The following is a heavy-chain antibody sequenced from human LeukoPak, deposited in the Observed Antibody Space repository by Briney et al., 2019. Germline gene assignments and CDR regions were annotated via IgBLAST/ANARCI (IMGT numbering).Heavy chain of an antibody. Sequence: PSETLSLTCTGSGGSISSYYWSWIRQPPGKGLEWIGYIYYSGSTNYNPSLKSRVTISVDTSKNQFSLKLSSVTAADTAVYYCARGQWELLQPYDYWGQGTLVTVSS. CDR3: ARGQWELLQPYDY. CDR2: IYYSGST. J-gene: IGHJ4*02. CDR1: GGSISSYY. D-gene: IGHD1-26*01. V-gene: IGHV4-59*01.